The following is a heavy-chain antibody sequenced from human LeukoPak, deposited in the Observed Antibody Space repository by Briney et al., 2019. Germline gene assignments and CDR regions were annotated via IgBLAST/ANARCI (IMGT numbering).Heavy chain of an antibody. CDR2: ITYSGSI. CDR3: ARDLMT. J-gene: IGHJ4*02. V-gene: IGHV4-34*01. CDR1: GGSFSGKY. Sequence: PSETLSLTCAVSGGSFSGKYWTWIRQPPGKGLEWIGEITYSGSIYYNPSLKSRVTISVDTSKNQFSLKLNSVTAADTAVYYRARDLMTWGQGTLVTVSS.